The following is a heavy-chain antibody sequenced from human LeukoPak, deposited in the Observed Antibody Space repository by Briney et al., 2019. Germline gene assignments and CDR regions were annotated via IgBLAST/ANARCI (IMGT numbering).Heavy chain of an antibody. CDR1: GFTFSSYG. CDR3: ACYGIAPPY. J-gene: IGHJ4*02. D-gene: IGHD2-15*01. Sequence: GGSLRLSCAASGFTFSSYGMHWVRQAPGKGLEWVAVIWYDGSNKYYTDSVKGRITISRDNSKSTLYLQMNSLRAEDTAVYYCACYGIAPPYWGQGTLVTVSS. CDR2: IWYDGSNK. V-gene: IGHV3-33*01.